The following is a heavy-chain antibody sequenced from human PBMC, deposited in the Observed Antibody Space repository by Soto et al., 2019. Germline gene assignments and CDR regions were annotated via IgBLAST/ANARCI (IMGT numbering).Heavy chain of an antibody. CDR1: GFTFSSYG. CDR3: AKATHFDY. J-gene: IGHJ4*02. CDR2: ISYDGSNK. V-gene: IGHV3-30*18. Sequence: GGSLRLSCAASGFTFSSYGMHWVRQAPGKGLEWVAVISYDGSNKYYADYVKGRYTISRDNSKNTLYLQMNSLRAEDTAVYYCAKATHFDYWGQGTLVTVSS.